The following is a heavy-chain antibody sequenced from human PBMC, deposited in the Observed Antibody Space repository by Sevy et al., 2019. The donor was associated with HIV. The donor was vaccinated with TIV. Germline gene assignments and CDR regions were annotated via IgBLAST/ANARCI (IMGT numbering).Heavy chain of an antibody. CDR1: GYRFTSHW. Sequence: GESLKISCKGSGYRFTSHWIAWVRQMPGKGLEWMGIIYPDDSDTTYGPSFQGQVTISADKSISTAYLQWSSLKASDTAIYYCARRRDYYGSGDRGMDVWGQGTTVTVSS. CDR3: ARRRDYYGSGDRGMDV. D-gene: IGHD3-10*01. J-gene: IGHJ6*02. V-gene: IGHV5-51*01. CDR2: IYPDDSDT.